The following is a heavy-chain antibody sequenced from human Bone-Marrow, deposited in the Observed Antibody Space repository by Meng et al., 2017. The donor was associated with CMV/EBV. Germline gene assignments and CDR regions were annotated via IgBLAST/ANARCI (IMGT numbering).Heavy chain of an antibody. CDR3: ARKNGMDV. CDR2: IKQDGSEK. Sequence: GESLKISCAASGFTFSSHWMSWVRQAPGKGLEWVACIKQDGSEKYYVDSVKGRFTISRDNAKNSLYLQMNSLRAEDTAVYYCARKNGMDVWGQGAAVTDSS. J-gene: IGHJ6*02. V-gene: IGHV3-7*01. CDR1: GFTFSSHW.